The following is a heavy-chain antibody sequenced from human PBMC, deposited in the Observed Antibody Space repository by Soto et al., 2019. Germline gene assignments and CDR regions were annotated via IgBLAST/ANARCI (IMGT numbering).Heavy chain of an antibody. CDR1: GGAISSGDYY. CDR3: ARRDRIGFSYWLDT. J-gene: IGHJ5*02. Sequence: QVQLQESGPGLVKPSQPLSLTCTVSGGAISSGDYYWSWIRQHPGKGLEWIGTIYFSGTTYYNPSLKSRVTISVDTSKNQFSLNLSSVTAADSAVYYCARRDRIGFSYWLDTWGQGTLVTVSS. D-gene: IGHD3-22*01. V-gene: IGHV4-31*03. CDR2: IYFSGTT.